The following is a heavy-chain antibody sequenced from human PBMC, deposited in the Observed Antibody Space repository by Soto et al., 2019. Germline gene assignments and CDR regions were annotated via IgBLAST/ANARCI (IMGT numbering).Heavy chain of an antibody. CDR1: GYTFTGYY. CDR3: AKDLVAWSNYYYYGMDV. J-gene: IGHJ6*02. Sequence: GASVKVSCKASGYTFTGYYIHWVRQAPGQGLEWMGWINPNSGGTHYAQKFQGRFTISRDNSKNTLYLQMNSLRAEDTAVYYCAKDLVAWSNYYYYGMDVWGQGTTVTVS. V-gene: IGHV1-2*02. D-gene: IGHD6-6*01. CDR2: INPNSGGT.